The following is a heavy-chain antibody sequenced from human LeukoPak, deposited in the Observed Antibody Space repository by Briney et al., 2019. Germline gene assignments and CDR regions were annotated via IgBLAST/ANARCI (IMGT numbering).Heavy chain of an antibody. CDR1: GFTFSSYG. V-gene: IGHV3-33*06. CDR2: IWYDGSNK. D-gene: IGHD3-22*01. CDR3: AKDSYYDSSGYYR. Sequence: PGGSLRLSCAASGFTFSSYGMHWVRQAPGMGLEWVAVIWYDGSNKYYADSVKGRFTISRDNSKNTLYLQMNSLRAEDTAVYYCAKDSYYDSSGYYRWGQGTLVTVSS. J-gene: IGHJ4*02.